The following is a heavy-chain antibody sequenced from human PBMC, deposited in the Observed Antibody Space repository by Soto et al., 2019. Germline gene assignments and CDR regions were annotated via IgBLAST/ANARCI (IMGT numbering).Heavy chain of an antibody. D-gene: IGHD3-16*01. Sequence: QITLKESGPTLVKPTQTLTLTCTFSGFSLSTSGVGVGWIRQPPGKALEWLALIYWNDDKRYSPSLKSRLTLTKDTSKNQVVLTMTNMDPVDTATYYWAHRLRRLGRFDYWGQGTLVTVSS. CDR3: AHRLRRLGRFDY. J-gene: IGHJ4*02. V-gene: IGHV2-5*01. CDR2: IYWNDDK. CDR1: GFSLSTSGVG.